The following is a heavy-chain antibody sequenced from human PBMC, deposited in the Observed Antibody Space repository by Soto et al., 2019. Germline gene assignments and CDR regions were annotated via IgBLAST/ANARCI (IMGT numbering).Heavy chain of an antibody. V-gene: IGHV1-69*08. CDR1: GGTFSSYT. J-gene: IGHJ4*02. CDR3: ARDARPDSSGYSFDY. D-gene: IGHD3-22*01. CDR2: IIPILGIA. Sequence: QVQLVQSGAEVKKPGSSVKVSCKASGGTFSSYTISWVRQAPGQGLEWMGRIIPILGIANYAQKFQGRVTITADKSTSTAYMELSSLRSEDTAVYYCARDARPDSSGYSFDYWGQGTLVTVSS.